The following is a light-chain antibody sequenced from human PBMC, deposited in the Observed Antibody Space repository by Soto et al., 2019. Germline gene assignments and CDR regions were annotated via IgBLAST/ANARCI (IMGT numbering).Light chain of an antibody. Sequence: QSVLTQPPSVSGAPGQRFTISCAGGSSNIGAGYDVHWYQQHPGTAPKLLIYGNHNRLSGVSDRFSGSKSGTSASLAITGLQAEDEALYYCQSYDSSLSAWVFGGGTKLPVL. V-gene: IGLV1-40*01. CDR3: QSYDSSLSAWV. CDR1: SSNIGAGYD. J-gene: IGLJ3*02. CDR2: GNH.